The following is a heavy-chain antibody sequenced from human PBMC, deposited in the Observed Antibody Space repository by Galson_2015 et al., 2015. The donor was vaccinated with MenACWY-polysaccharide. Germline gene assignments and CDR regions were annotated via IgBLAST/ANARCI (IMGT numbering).Heavy chain of an antibody. CDR2: IKSDGSST. Sequence: SLRLSCAASGFTFSTYWMHWVRHAPGKGLVWVSRIKSDGSSTNYADSVKGRFTISRDNAKNTLYLQMNSLRAEDTALYHCARGYSAYDWGQGTLVTVSA. V-gene: IGHV3-74*01. D-gene: IGHD5-12*01. J-gene: IGHJ4*02. CDR3: ARGYSAYD. CDR1: GFTFSTYW.